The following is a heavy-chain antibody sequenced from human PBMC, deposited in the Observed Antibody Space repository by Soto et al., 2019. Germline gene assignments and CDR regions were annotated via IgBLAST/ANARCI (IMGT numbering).Heavy chain of an antibody. CDR2: INHSGST. D-gene: IGHD3-10*01. CDR3: AIEGDYYGSGSYSDGMDV. J-gene: IGHJ6*02. CDR1: GGSFSGYY. Sequence: SETLSLTCAVYGGSFSGYYWSWIRQPPGKGLEWIGEINHSGSTNYNPSLKSRVTISVDTSKNKFSLKLSSVTAADTAVYYCAIEGDYYGSGSYSDGMDVWGQGTTVTVS. V-gene: IGHV4-34*01.